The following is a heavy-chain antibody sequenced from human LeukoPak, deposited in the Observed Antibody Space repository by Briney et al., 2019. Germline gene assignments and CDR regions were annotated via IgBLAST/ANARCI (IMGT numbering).Heavy chain of an antibody. CDR3: ARDYYGP. CDR2: IYSRGST. D-gene: IGHD3-22*01. CDR1: GFTVSNNY. Sequence: PGGSLRLSCAASGFTVSNNYMRWVRQAPGKGLEWVSSIYSRGSTSYVDSVKGRFTISRDNSKNTSFLQMNSLRVEDTAVHYCARDYYGPWGQGTLVTVSS. J-gene: IGHJ5*02. V-gene: IGHV3-66*03.